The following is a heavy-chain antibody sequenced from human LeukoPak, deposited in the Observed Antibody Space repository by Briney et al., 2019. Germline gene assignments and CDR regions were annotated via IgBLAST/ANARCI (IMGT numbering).Heavy chain of an antibody. D-gene: IGHD3-22*01. V-gene: IGHV3-43*02. CDR1: GFTFDDYA. CDR2: ISGDGGST. J-gene: IGHJ4*02. Sequence: RGSLRLSCAASGFTFDDYAMHWVRQAPGKGLEWVSLISGDGGSTYYADSVKGRFTISRDNSKNSLYLQMNSLRTEDTALYYCAKVLGYYDSSGYYQEGGFDYWGQGTLVTVSS. CDR3: AKVLGYYDSSGYYQEGGFDY.